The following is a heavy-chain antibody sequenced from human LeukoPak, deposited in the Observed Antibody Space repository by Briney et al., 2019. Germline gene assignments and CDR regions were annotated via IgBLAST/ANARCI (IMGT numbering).Heavy chain of an antibody. V-gene: IGHV3-23*01. D-gene: IGHD2-15*01. CDR1: GFTFSSYA. J-gene: IGHJ4*02. CDR3: AKSRRGVVVAAPVGY. Sequence: PGGSLRLSCAASGFTFSSYAMSWVRQAPGKGLEWVSGISGSGGSIDYADSVKGRFTISRDNSKNTVYLQMNSLRAEDTAVYYCAKSRRGVVVAAPVGYWGQGTLVTVYS. CDR2: ISGSGGSI.